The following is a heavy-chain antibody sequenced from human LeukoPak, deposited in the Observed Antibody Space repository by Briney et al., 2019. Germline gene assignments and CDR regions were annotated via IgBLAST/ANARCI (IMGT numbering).Heavy chain of an antibody. D-gene: IGHD3-3*02. V-gene: IGHV3-23*01. CDR1: GFTFNNYA. CDR3: ANDPIFGVATDAFDI. CDR2: ISGSGGST. J-gene: IGHJ3*02. Sequence: GGSLRLSCAASGFTFNNYAMSWVRQAPGKGLEWVSAISGSGGSTYYADSVKGRFTISRDNSKNTLYLQMNSLRAEDTAVYYCANDPIFGVATDAFDIWGQGTMVTVSS.